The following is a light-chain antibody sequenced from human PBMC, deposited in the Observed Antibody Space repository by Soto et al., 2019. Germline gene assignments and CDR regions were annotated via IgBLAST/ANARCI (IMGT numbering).Light chain of an antibody. Sequence: VGLTQSAATLSLYTGERATLSCRASQSVSNSYLAWYQQKPGQAPRLLIYGASNRATAIPDRFSGSGSGTDFTLSINRLEPEDFAVYYCQQYGTSPLTFGGGTKVDI. CDR2: GAS. CDR1: QSVSNSY. V-gene: IGKV3-20*01. J-gene: IGKJ4*01. CDR3: QQYGTSPLT.